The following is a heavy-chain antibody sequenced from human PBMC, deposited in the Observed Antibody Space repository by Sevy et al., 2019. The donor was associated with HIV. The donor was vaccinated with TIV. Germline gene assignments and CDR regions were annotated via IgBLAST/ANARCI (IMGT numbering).Heavy chain of an antibody. CDR2: IYYSGST. D-gene: IGHD3-16*02. J-gene: IGHJ3*02. CDR3: ARDQDLDYIVAFDI. V-gene: IGHV4-61*01. Sequence: SETLSLTCTVSGGSVSSGSYYWSWIRQPPGKGLEWIGYIYYSGSTNYNPSLKSRVTISVDTSKNQFSLKLSSVTAADTAVYYCARDQDLDYIVAFDIWGQGTMVTVSS. CDR1: GGSVSSGSYY.